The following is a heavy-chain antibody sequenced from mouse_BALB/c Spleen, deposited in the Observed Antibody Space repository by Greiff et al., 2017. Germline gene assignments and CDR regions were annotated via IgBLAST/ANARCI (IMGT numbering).Heavy chain of an antibody. D-gene: IGHD1-1*01. Sequence: VQLVESGPGLVQPSQSLSITCTVSGFSLTSYGVHWVRQSPGKGLEWLGVIWSGGSTDYNAAFISRLSISKDNSKSQVFFKMNSLQANDTAIYYCARNYYGSSDYWYFDVWGAGTTVTVSS. J-gene: IGHJ1*01. CDR2: IWSGGST. V-gene: IGHV2-2*02. CDR1: GFSLTSYG. CDR3: ARNYYGSSDYWYFDV.